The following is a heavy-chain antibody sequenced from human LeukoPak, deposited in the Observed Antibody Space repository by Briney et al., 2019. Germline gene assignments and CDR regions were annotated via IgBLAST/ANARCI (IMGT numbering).Heavy chain of an antibody. CDR2: ITTSSSQI. D-gene: IGHD5-12*01. J-gene: IGHJ3*01. CDR3: ARERVTTTAFDL. CDR1: GFTFSSYP. Sequence: GGSLRLSCAASGFTFSSYPMSWVRQAPGKGLEWVSYITTSSSQIYYGDSVKGRFTISRDNAKNSLYLQMNSLSAEDTAVYYCARERVTTTAFDLWGQGTMVTVSS. V-gene: IGHV3-21*01.